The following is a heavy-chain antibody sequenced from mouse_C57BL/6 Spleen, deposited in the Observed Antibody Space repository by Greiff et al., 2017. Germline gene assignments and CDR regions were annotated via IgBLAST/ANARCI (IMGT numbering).Heavy chain of an antibody. CDR2: IDPETGGT. CDR3: TRGGDDYDGFAY. D-gene: IGHD2-4*01. J-gene: IGHJ3*01. CDR1: GYTCTDYE. V-gene: IGHV1-15*01. Sequence: QVQLQQSGAELVRPGASVTLSCKASGYTCTDYEMHWVKQTPVHGLEWIGAIDPETGGTAYNQKFKGKAILTADKSSSTAYMELRSLTSEDSAVYYCTRGGDDYDGFAYWGQGTLVTVSA.